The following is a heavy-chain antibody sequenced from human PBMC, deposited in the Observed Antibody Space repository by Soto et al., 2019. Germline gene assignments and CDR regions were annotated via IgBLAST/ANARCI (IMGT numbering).Heavy chain of an antibody. J-gene: IGHJ5*02. CDR1: GFTFTTYW. Sequence: GGSLRLSCVASGFTFTTYWMSWVRQAPGKGLEWVANIRQDGGAQYYVDSVKGRFTISRDNAKNSVYLQMDSLRVEDTAVYYCVRGGHGSGSYLGSSWGQGMLVTVSS. V-gene: IGHV3-7*03. D-gene: IGHD3-10*01. CDR2: IRQDGGAQ. CDR3: VRGGHGSGSYLGSS.